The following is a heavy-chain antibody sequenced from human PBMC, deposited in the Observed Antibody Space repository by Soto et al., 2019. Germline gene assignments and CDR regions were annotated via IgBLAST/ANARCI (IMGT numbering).Heavy chain of an antibody. CDR3: ASPLRWSGYYIAFDY. V-gene: IGHV1-69*13. CDR1: GATFSSFA. D-gene: IGHD3-3*01. Sequence: SVKFSCKASGATFSSFAFSWVRQAPGQGLEWMGVIIPIFDTINYAQKFQGRVTITADESTGTAYMELSSLTSEDTAVYYCASPLRWSGYYIAFDYWGQGTLVTGSS. CDR2: IIPIFDTI. J-gene: IGHJ4*02.